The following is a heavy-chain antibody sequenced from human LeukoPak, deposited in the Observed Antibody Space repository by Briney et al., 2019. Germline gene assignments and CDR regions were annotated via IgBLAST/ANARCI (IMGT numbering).Heavy chain of an antibody. CDR1: GYTFTGYY. J-gene: IGHJ6*02. CDR2: INPNSGGT. V-gene: IGHV1-2*02. CDR3: ARAHHDFWGDYHYGLDV. Sequence: ASVKVSCKASGYTFTGYYMHWVRQAPGQGLEWMGWINPNSGGTNYAQKFQGRITMTRDASTSTAYMELNSLRSEDTAVYYCARAHHDFWGDYHYGLDVWGQGTTVTVSS. D-gene: IGHD3-3*01.